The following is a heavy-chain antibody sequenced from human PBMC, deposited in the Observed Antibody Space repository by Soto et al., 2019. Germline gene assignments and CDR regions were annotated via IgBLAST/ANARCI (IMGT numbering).Heavy chain of an antibody. CDR2: LSYDGSNK. CDR1: GFTFSSYA. J-gene: IGHJ6*02. Sequence: QVQLVESGGGVVQPGRSLRLSCAASGFTFSSYAMQWVRQAPGKGLERVAVLSYDGSNKYYADSVKGRFTISRDNSKNRLNLEMNSLSGEDTAVYYCVRGEYGSGSYYKGPYYYYYYGMDVWGRGTTVTDSS. CDR3: VRGEYGSGSYYKGPYYYYYYGMDV. V-gene: IGHV3-30-3*01. D-gene: IGHD3-10*01.